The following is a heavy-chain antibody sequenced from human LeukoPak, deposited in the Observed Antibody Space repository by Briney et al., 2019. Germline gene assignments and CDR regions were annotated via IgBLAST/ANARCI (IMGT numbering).Heavy chain of an antibody. V-gene: IGHV3-21*01. CDR1: GFTFKHYM. CDR3: ARGAGSYEYYMDV. CDR2: ISSTGAHI. J-gene: IGHJ6*03. D-gene: IGHD3-10*01. Sequence: PGGSLRLSCAPSGFTFKHYMMNWVRQAPGKGLEWVSPISSTGAHIYYADSVKGRFTISRDNANNSLFLQMTSLRAEDTAVYYCARGAGSYEYYMDVWGKGTTVTVSS.